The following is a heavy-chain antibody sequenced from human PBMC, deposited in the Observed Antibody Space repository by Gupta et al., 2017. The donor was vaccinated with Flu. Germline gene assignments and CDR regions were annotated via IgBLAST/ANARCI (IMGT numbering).Heavy chain of an antibody. D-gene: IGHD6-25*01. CDR1: TNSY. Sequence: TNSYWAWIRRPPGKGLEWIGTIYYSGSTFYSPSLKTRVTMSVDTSNNEFSLRMSSATAADTAIYYCARQYRPSPQRHFFDYWGQGALVTVSS. V-gene: IGHV4-39*01. J-gene: IGHJ4*02. CDR3: ARQYRPSPQRHFFDY. CDR2: IYYSGST.